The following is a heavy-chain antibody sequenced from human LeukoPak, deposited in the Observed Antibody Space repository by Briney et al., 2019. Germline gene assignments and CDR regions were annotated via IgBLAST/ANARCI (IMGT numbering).Heavy chain of an antibody. CDR1: GFTFSNAW. V-gene: IGHV3-15*07. CDR3: TSPNNYYDSSGGTLYYFDY. D-gene: IGHD3-22*01. Sequence: KSGGSLRLSCAASGFTFSNAWMNWVRQAPGKGLEWVGRIKSKTDGGTTDYAAPVKGRFTISRDDSKNTLYLQMNSLKTEDTAVYYCTSPNNYYDSSGGTLYYFDYWGQGTLVTVSS. J-gene: IGHJ4*02. CDR2: IKSKTDGGTT.